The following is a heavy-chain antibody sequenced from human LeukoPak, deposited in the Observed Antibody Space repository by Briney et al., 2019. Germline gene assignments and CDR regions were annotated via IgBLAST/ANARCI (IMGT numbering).Heavy chain of an antibody. V-gene: IGHV4-4*02. D-gene: IGHD2/OR15-2a*01. Sequence: SSETLSLTCAVSGGSITTRNFWSWVRQPPGKGLEWIAEMHHDGSANYNPSLKSRVSMSVDKSKNHFSLRLTSVTAADTAVYYCARDLSLPGQHWGQGTLVTVSS. J-gene: IGHJ1*01. CDR3: ARDLSLPGQH. CDR1: GGSITTRNF. CDR2: MHHDGSA.